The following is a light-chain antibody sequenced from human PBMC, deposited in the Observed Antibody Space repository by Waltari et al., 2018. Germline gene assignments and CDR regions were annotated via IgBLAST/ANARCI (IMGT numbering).Light chain of an antibody. CDR2: DAS. CDR3: QKYGSLPAT. CDR1: QSISRY. Sequence: EIMLTQSPGTLSLSPGERATLSCRASQSISRYFAWYQHKPGQAPRLLIYDASSRATGIPDRFSGSGSGTDFSLTISRLEPEDFAVYYCQKYGSLPATFGQGTKLEIK. J-gene: IGKJ1*01. V-gene: IGKV3-20*01.